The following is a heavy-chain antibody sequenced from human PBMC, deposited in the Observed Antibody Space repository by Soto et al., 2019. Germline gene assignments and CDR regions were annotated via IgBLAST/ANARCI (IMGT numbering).Heavy chain of an antibody. CDR3: ARGDYTGWDFDY. CDR2: ISSNGDNT. V-gene: IGHV3-48*02. Sequence: EVQLVESGGALVQSGGSLRLSCAASGFTFSGHGMNWVRQAPGKGLEWVSYISSNGDNTYYPDSVKGRFTIYRDNAKNSLYLQVNSLRDEDTAVYYCARGDYTGWDFDYWGQGTLVTVSS. CDR1: GFTFSGHG. D-gene: IGHD6-19*01. J-gene: IGHJ4*02.